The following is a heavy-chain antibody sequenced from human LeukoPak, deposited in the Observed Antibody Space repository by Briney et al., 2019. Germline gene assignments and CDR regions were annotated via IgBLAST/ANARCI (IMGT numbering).Heavy chain of an antibody. CDR1: GGSISSYY. V-gene: IGHV4-4*07. J-gene: IGHJ4*02. D-gene: IGHD3-22*01. CDR3: AIGLRTDSFDY. Sequence: SETLSLTCTVSGGSISSYYWNWIRQPAGKGLEWIGRVYISGATNYNPSLKSRVTMSVDTSKNQCSLKLTSVTAADTAVYYCAIGLRTDSFDYWGQGTLVTFSS. CDR2: VYISGAT.